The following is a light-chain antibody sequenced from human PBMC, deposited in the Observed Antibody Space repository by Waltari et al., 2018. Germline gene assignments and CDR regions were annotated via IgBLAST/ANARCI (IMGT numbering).Light chain of an antibody. CDR1: QVIDNF. V-gene: IGKV1-27*01. CDR2: GAF. CDR3: QRYDSVPRT. J-gene: IGKJ1*01. Sequence: TCRASQVIDNFLAWYQQKPGKVPRLLIYGAFTLQSGAPSRFSGSMSGTDFTLTITSLQPDDVATYYCQRYDSVPRTFGQGTKVEI.